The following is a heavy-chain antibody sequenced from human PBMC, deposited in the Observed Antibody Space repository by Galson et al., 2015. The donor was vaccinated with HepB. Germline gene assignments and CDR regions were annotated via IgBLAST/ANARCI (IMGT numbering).Heavy chain of an antibody. D-gene: IGHD3-10*01. CDR2: ITSTLNT. J-gene: IGHJ4*02. V-gene: IGHV3-23*01. CDR3: LGGRVY. CDR1: GFTFSSYA. Sequence: SLRLSCAASGFTFSSYAMHWVRQAPGKGLEWVSSITSTLNTFYADSVKGRFTISRDNSKNKLYLQMNSLRTEDTAVYQCLGGRVYWGQGILVTVSS.